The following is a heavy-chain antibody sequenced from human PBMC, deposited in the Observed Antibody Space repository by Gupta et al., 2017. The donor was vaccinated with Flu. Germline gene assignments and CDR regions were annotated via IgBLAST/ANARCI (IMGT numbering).Heavy chain of an antibody. CDR3: ARFLRPRHYYYYGMDV. CDR1: GYSFTSYW. Sequence: EVQLVQSGAEVKKPGESLRISCKGSGYSFTSYWISWVRQMPGKGLEWMGRIDPSDSYTNYSPSFQGHVTISADKSISTAYLQWSSLKASDTAMYYCARFLRPRHYYYYGMDVWGQGTTVTVSS. CDR2: IDPSDSYT. J-gene: IGHJ6*02. V-gene: IGHV5-10-1*01.